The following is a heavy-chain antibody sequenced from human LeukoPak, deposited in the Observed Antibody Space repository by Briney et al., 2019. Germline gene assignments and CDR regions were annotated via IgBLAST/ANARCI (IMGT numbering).Heavy chain of an antibody. CDR1: GYTFTSYG. CDR2: ISAYNGNT. CDR3: ARGLRTTWIQLWSPVDY. D-gene: IGHD5-18*01. J-gene: IGHJ4*02. Sequence: ASVTVSCKASGYTFTSYGISWVRQAPGQGLEWMGWISAYNGNTNYAQKLHGRFTMTTDTSTSTAFMELRSLGSDDTAVYYCARGLRTTWIQLWSPVDYWGQGTLVTVSS. V-gene: IGHV1-18*01.